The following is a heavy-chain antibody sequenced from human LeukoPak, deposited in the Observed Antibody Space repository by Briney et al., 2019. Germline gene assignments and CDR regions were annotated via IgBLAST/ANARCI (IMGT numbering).Heavy chain of an antibody. CDR3: ARGEPSEDIVVVVAATFDY. CDR2: ISYDGSIK. CDR1: GFTFSTNA. J-gene: IGHJ4*02. V-gene: IGHV3-30*04. Sequence: GGSLRLSCAASGFTFSTNAMHWVRQAPGKGLEWVSVISYDGSIKYYADSVKGRFTISRDNSKNTLYLQMNSLRPEDTAVYYCARGEPSEDIVVVVAATFDYWGQGTLVTVSS. D-gene: IGHD2-15*01.